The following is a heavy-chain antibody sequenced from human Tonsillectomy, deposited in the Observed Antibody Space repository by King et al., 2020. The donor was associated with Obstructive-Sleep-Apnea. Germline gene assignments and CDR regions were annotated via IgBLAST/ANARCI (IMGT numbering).Heavy chain of an antibody. V-gene: IGHV3-48*04. CDR1: GFTFSSYS. Sequence: VQLVESGGGLVQPGGSLRLSCAASGFTFSSYSMNWVRQAPGKGLEWVSYISISSSTIYYADSVKGRFTISRDNAKNSLYLQMNSLRAEDTAVYYCARETIFGVVTPYYGMDVWGQGTTVTVSS. D-gene: IGHD3-3*01. J-gene: IGHJ6*02. CDR2: ISISSSTI. CDR3: ARETIFGVVTPYYGMDV.